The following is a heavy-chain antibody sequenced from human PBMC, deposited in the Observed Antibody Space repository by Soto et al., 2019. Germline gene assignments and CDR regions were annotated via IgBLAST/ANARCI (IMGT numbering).Heavy chain of an antibody. V-gene: IGHV3-23*01. Sequence: EVQLLESGGGLVQPGGSLTLSCAASGFTFDTYAMTWVRQAPGKGLEWVSAISGRGDGTYYADSVKGRFTISRDNXXXXXFLQMNSLRAEDTALYYCAKYNNYWDEDYWGQGTLVTVSS. D-gene: IGHD1-20*01. CDR2: ISGRGDGT. J-gene: IGHJ4*02. CDR1: GFTFDTYA. CDR3: AKYNNYWDEDY.